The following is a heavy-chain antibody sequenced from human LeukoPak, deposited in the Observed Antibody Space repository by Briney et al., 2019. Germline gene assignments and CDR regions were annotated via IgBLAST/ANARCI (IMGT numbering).Heavy chain of an antibody. J-gene: IGHJ5*02. V-gene: IGHV4-31*03. CDR3: ARNIVVVPAAINWFDP. D-gene: IGHD2-2*02. CDR2: IYYSGST. Sequence: SQTLSLTCIVSGGSISSGGYYWSWIRQHPGKGLEWIGYIYYSGSTYYNPSLKSRVTISVDTSKNQFSLKLSSVTAADTAVYYCARNIVVVPAAINWFDPWGQGTLVTVSS. CDR1: GGSISSGGYY.